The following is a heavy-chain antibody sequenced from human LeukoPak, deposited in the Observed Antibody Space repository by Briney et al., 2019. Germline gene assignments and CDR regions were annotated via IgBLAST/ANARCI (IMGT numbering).Heavy chain of an antibody. D-gene: IGHD1-26*01. Sequence: SETLSLTCTVSGGSISSYHWSWVRQPPGKGLEWIGYILTSGSTNYNPSLKSRLTISVDTSTNQFTLKLSSVTAADTAVYYCARVRASGSYLYYFDYWGQGTLVTVSS. CDR1: GGSISSYH. CDR3: ARVRASGSYLYYFDY. J-gene: IGHJ4*02. CDR2: ILTSGST. V-gene: IGHV4-4*09.